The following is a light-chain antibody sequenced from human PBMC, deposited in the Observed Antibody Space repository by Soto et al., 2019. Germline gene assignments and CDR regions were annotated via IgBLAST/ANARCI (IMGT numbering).Light chain of an antibody. V-gene: IGKV3-20*01. CDR1: QYINTR. J-gene: IGKJ4*01. CDR3: QQYASSPVT. Sequence: IGLKKSPATVSSFPSDRVTLSCRASQYINTRLAWYQHRPGQAPRLLIFGASNRATGVPDRFTGSASGTDFTLTISRLQPEDFALYFCQQYASSPVTFGGGTKVDIK. CDR2: GAS.